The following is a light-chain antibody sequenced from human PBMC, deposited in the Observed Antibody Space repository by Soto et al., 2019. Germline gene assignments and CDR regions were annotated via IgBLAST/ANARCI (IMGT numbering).Light chain of an antibody. V-gene: IGKV1-39*01. CDR3: QQYGDSPFT. Sequence: DIQMTQSPSSLSTSVGDRVTITCRASQYINNYLNWYQQKPGKAPKLLIFAAYNLQSGVPSRFSGSGSGTDFTLTISSLQPEDFALYFCQQYGDSPFTFGPGTRVDLK. CDR1: QYINNY. CDR2: AAY. J-gene: IGKJ3*01.